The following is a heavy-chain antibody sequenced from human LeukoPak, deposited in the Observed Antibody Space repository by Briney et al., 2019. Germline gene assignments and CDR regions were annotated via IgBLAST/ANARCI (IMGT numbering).Heavy chain of an antibody. CDR2: ISAYNGNT. Sequence: ASVKVSCKASGYTFTSYGISWVRQAPGQGLEWMGWISAYNGNTNYAQRFQGRVTMTTDTSTSTAYMELRSLRSDDTAVYYCARDPSSGLDAFDIWGQGTMVTVSS. D-gene: IGHD3-22*01. CDR1: GYTFTSYG. J-gene: IGHJ3*02. V-gene: IGHV1-18*01. CDR3: ARDPSSGLDAFDI.